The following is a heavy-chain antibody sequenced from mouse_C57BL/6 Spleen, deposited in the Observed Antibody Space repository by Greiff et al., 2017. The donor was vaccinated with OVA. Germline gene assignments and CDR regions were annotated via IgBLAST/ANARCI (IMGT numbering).Heavy chain of an antibody. CDR1: GYSFTSYY. J-gene: IGHJ2*01. V-gene: IGHV1-66*01. CDR3: ARGGAQAPFGY. CDR2: IFPGSGNT. D-gene: IGHD3-2*02. Sequence: QVQLQQSGPELVKPGASVKISCKASGYSFTSYYIHWVKQRPGQGLEWIGWIFPGSGNTKYNEKFKGKATLTADTSSSTAYMQLSSLTSEDSAVYYCARGGAQAPFGYWGQGTTLTVSA.